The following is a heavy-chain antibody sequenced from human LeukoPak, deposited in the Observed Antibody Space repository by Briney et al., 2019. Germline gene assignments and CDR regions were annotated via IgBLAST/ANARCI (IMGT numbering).Heavy chain of an antibody. D-gene: IGHD5-18*01. CDR2: IKQDGSEK. Sequence: PGGSLRLSCAASGFTFSSYWMSWVRQAPGKGLEWVANIKQDGSEKYYVDSVKGRFTISRDNAKNSLYLQVNSLRAEDTAVYYCAREGTAMVTDFDYWGQGTLVTVSS. J-gene: IGHJ4*02. CDR1: GFTFSSYW. CDR3: AREGTAMVTDFDY. V-gene: IGHV3-7*01.